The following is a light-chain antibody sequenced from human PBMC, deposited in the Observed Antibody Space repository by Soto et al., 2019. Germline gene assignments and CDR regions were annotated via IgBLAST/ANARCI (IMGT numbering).Light chain of an antibody. CDR2: DAS. Sequence: EIVLTQTPATLSLSPGERATLSCEASQSVSSGYIAWYQQKPGLAPRLLIFDASRRATGIPDRFSGSGSGTDFTLTISRLEPEDFAVYYCQRYGTSPQTFGQGTKVEIK. V-gene: IGKV3D-20*01. CDR1: QSVSSGY. CDR3: QRYGTSPQT. J-gene: IGKJ1*01.